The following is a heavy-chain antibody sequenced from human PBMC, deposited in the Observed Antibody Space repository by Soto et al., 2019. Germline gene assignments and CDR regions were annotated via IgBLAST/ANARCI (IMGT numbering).Heavy chain of an antibody. D-gene: IGHD2-2*01. CDR1: AYSFTTYH. Sequence: QVQLVQSGAEVKKPGASVTVSCKASAYSFTTYHIHWVRQAPGQGLEWMGLINPDARATNYAQRFQGRLRLTRDTSTSTVYMDLRSLTVDDMAVYYCARGDIVLVPASEGNWVDPWGQGSLVTVSS. J-gene: IGHJ5*02. CDR2: INPDARAT. V-gene: IGHV1-46*01. CDR3: ARGDIVLVPASEGNWVDP.